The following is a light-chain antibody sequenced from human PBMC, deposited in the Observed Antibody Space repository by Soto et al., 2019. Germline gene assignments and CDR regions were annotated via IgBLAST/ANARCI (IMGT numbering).Light chain of an antibody. CDR1: QSVSSSY. J-gene: IGKJ1*01. CDR2: GAS. CDR3: HQYGISPPRT. Sequence: EIVLTQSPGTLSLSPGERATLSCRXRQSVSSSYLAWYQQKPGQAPRLLIYGASSRATGIPDRFSGSGSGTDFTLTISRLEPEDFAVYYCHQYGISPPRTFGQGTKVDIK. V-gene: IGKV3-20*01.